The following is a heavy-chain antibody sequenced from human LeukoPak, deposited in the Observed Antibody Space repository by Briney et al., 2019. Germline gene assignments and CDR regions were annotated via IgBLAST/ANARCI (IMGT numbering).Heavy chain of an antibody. CDR1: RFTFSYYW. V-gene: IGHV3-74*01. J-gene: IGHJ4*02. CDR3: ARDGERISTIGEVYWLDY. D-gene: IGHD3-16*01. CDR2: INTDGTST. Sequence: GGSLRLSCTASRFTFSYYWMHWVRQVPGKGLVWVSNINTDGTSTAYADSVKGRFTISRDNARNTLYLQMNNLRADDTAVYYCARDGERISTIGEVYWLDYWGQGILVTVSS.